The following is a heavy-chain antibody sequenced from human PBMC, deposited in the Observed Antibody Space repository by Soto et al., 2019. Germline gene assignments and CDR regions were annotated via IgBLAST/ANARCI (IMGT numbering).Heavy chain of an antibody. CDR3: ARHPTQLELRSVPFPNYGMDV. V-gene: IGHV5-10-1*03. CDR1: GYSFTSYW. Sequence: EVQLVQSGAEVKKPGESLRISCKGSGYSFTSYWISWVRQMPGKGLEWMGRIDPSDSYTNYSPSFQGHVTISADKSISTAYLQWSSLKASDTAMYYCARHPTQLELRSVPFPNYGMDVWGQGTTVTVSS. D-gene: IGHD1-7*01. J-gene: IGHJ6*02. CDR2: IDPSDSYT.